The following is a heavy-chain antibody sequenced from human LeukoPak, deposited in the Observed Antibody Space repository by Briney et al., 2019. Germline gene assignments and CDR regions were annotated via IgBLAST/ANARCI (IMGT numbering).Heavy chain of an antibody. CDR1: GFTFSSYS. V-gene: IGHV3-21*01. J-gene: IGHJ4*02. Sequence: PGGSLRLSCAASGFTFSSYSMNWVRQAPGKGLEWVSSISSSSSYIYYADSVKGRFTISRDNAKNSLYLQMNSLRAEDTAVHYCARGPMAAAGRFDYWGQGTLVTVSS. CDR3: ARGPMAAAGRFDY. D-gene: IGHD6-13*01. CDR2: ISSSSSYI.